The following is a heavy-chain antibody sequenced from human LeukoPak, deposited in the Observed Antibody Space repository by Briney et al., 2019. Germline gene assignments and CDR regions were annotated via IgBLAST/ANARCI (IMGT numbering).Heavy chain of an antibody. CDR1: GFTFSSYA. Sequence: GGSLRLSCAASGFTFSSYAMSWVRQAPGKGLEWVATIKQDGSDKYYADSVRGRFTISRDNAKNSVYLQMNSLTAEDTAVYYCTRAGIDYWGQGTLVTVSS. CDR3: TRAGIDY. J-gene: IGHJ4*02. V-gene: IGHV3-7*05. CDR2: IKQDGSDK.